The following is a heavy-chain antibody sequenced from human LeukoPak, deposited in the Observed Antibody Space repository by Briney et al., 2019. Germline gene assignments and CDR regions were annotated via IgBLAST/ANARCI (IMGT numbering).Heavy chain of an antibody. Sequence: GGSLRLSCAASGFTFSSYAMHWVRQAPGEGLEYVSAIGSNGGSTYYANSVKGRFTISRDNSKNTLYLQMGSLRAEDMAVYYCARDGAPYCGGDCYSDYWGQGTLVTVSS. CDR2: IGSNGGST. J-gene: IGHJ4*02. V-gene: IGHV3-64*01. D-gene: IGHD2-21*02. CDR3: ARDGAPYCGGDCYSDY. CDR1: GFTFSSYA.